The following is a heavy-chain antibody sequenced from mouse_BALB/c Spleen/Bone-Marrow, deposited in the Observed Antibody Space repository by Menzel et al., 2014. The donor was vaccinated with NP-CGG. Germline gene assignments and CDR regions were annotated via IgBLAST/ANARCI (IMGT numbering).Heavy chain of an antibody. D-gene: IGHD2-1*01. CDR3: ARSDGNYDYAMDY. CDR2: ISSGSSTI. Sequence: EVQLVESGGGLVQPGGSRKLSCAASGFTFSSFGMHWVRQAPEKGLEWVAYISSGSSTIYYAGTVKGRFTISRDNPKNTQFLQMTSLRSEDTAMYYCARSDGNYDYAMDYWGQGTSVTVSS. J-gene: IGHJ4*01. V-gene: IGHV5-17*02. CDR1: GFTFSSFG.